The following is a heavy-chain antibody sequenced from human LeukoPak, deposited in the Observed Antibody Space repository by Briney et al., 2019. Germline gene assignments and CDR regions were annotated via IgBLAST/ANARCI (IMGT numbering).Heavy chain of an antibody. CDR3: ARRIIITMVRGVITPRAYNWFDP. V-gene: IGHV4-34*01. Sequence: SETLSLTCGVYGGSFSGYYWSWIRQPPGKGLEWIGEINHSGSTNDNPSLKSRVTISVDTSKNQFSLKLSSVTAADTAVYYCARRIIITMVRGVITPRAYNWFDPWGQGTLVTVSS. J-gene: IGHJ5*02. CDR1: GGSFSGYY. D-gene: IGHD3-10*01. CDR2: INHSGST.